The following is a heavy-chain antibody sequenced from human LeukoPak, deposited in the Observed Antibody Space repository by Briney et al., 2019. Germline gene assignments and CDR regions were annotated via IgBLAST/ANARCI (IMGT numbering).Heavy chain of an antibody. V-gene: IGHV1-2*02. J-gene: IGHJ4*02. Sequence: ASVKVSCKASGYTFTCYYMHWVRQAPGQGLEWMGWINPNSGGTNYAQKFQGRVTMTRDTSISTAYMELSRLRSDDTAVHYCARGVHVWGSYRYFDYWGQGTLVTVSS. CDR2: INPNSGGT. D-gene: IGHD3-16*02. CDR3: ARGVHVWGSYRYFDY. CDR1: GYTFTCYY.